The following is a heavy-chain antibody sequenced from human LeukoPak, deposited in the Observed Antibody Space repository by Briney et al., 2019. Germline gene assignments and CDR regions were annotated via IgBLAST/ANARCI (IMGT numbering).Heavy chain of an antibody. D-gene: IGHD2-2*01. CDR3: ARFVVPADYMDV. Sequence: AASLQTSSNGSGYSFTSYWIGWVRQLPGKGREWMGIIYSGDSDTRYSPSFQGQVTISADKSISTASLKRSSLKAADTALYYCARFVVPADYMDVWGKGTTVTVSS. CDR1: GYSFTSYW. CDR2: IYSGDSDT. V-gene: IGHV5-51*01. J-gene: IGHJ6*03.